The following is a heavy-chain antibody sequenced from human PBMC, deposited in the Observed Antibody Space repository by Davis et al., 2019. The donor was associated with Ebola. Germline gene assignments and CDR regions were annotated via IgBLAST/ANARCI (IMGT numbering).Heavy chain of an antibody. D-gene: IGHD1-26*01. CDR1: GDSVSSSSCY. J-gene: IGHJ4*02. Sequence: PSETLSLTCTVSGDSVSSSSCYWAWIRQSPGKGLEWIGSIYSSSNTFYTPSLKSRLIMSISTSENRFSLKLNSVTAADTAVYYCARVWGGSYYPAFDLWGQGILVTVSS. CDR3: ARVWGGSYYPAFDL. CDR2: IYSSSNT. V-gene: IGHV4-39*07.